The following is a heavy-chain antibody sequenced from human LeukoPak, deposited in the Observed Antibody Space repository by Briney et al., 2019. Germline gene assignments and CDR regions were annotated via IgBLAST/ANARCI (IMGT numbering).Heavy chain of an antibody. J-gene: IGHJ4*02. CDR3: ARDRITFGGVIAY. D-gene: IGHD3-16*02. V-gene: IGHV3-21*01. CDR2: ISSSSSYI. CDR1: GFTFSSYS. Sequence: GGSLRLSCAASGFTFSSYSMNWVRQAPGKGLEWVSSISSSSSYIYYADSVKGRFTISRDNAKNSLYLQMNSLRAEDTAVYYCARDRITFGGVIAYWGQGTLVTVSS.